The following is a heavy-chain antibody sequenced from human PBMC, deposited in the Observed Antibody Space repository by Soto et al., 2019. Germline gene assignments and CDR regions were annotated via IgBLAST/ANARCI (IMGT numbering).Heavy chain of an antibody. V-gene: IGHV3-23*01. J-gene: IGHJ4*02. CDR3: AKRRSAGGQFDY. CDR1: GFTFSTYA. Sequence: EVELLEAGGGLVQPEGSLRLSCAASGFTFSTYAMGWVRQAPGKGLEWVSVVSSGGGTHYADSVKGRFTVSRDNTKNTLSLQRNSLRADDTAVYYCAKRRSAGGQFDYWGKGDLVTVSS. D-gene: IGHD2-15*01. CDR2: VSSGGGT.